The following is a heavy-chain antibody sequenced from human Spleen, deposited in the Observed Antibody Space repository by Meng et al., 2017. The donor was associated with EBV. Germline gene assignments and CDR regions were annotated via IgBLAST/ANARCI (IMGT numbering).Heavy chain of an antibody. CDR1: GVSFSTYA. J-gene: IGHJ5*02. V-gene: IGHV3-23*01. CDR2: ISGSGSST. CDR3: AKDGYCSSTSCRGWFDP. Sequence: EMQLLESGGGLVQPGGSLRLSCAASGVSFSTYAMSWVRQAPGKGLEWVSGISGSGSSTFYADSVKGRFTISRDNSKNTLYLQMNSLRAEDTAVYYCAKDGYCSSTSCRGWFDPWGQGTLVTVSS. D-gene: IGHD2-2*03.